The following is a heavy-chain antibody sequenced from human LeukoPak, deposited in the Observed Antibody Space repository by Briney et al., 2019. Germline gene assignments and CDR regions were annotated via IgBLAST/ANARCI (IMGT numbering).Heavy chain of an antibody. Sequence: PGGSLRLSCAASGFTFSSYAMSWVRQAPGKGLEWVAFIRYDGSNKYYADSVKGRFTISRDNSKNTLYLQMNSLRAEDTAVYYCARDLVGATIYRYGMDVWGQGITVTVSS. CDR3: ARDLVGATIYRYGMDV. D-gene: IGHD1-26*01. CDR1: GFTFSSYA. CDR2: IRYDGSNK. V-gene: IGHV3-30*02. J-gene: IGHJ6*02.